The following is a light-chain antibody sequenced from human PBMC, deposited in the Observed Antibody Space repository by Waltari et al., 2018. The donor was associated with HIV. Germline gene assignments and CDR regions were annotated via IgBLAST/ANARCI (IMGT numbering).Light chain of an antibody. CDR1: SNAVGRSNY. Sequence: QSALTQPASVSGSPGQSITISCTGPSNAVGRSNYVSWHQQHPGEAPKLIIHDVSDRPSGISNRFSGSKSGNTASLTISGLQTEDEADYYCSSYTSSTTYVFGTGTRVTVL. CDR3: SSYTSSTTYV. J-gene: IGLJ1*01. V-gene: IGLV2-14*03. CDR2: DVS.